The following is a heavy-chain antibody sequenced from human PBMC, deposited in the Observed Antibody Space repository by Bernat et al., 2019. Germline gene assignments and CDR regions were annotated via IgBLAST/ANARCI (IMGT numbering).Heavy chain of an antibody. Sequence: QVQLQESGPGLVKPSQTLSLTCTVSGGSISSGDYYWSWIRQPPGKGLEWIGYIYYSGSTYYNPSLKSRVTISVDTSKNQFSLKLSSVTAADTAVYYCAKAQYYDFWSGYFYWYYFDYWGQGTLVTVSS. V-gene: IGHV4-30-4*01. J-gene: IGHJ4*02. CDR1: GGSISSGDYY. D-gene: IGHD3-3*01. CDR3: AKAQYYDFWSGYFYWYYFDY. CDR2: IYYSGST.